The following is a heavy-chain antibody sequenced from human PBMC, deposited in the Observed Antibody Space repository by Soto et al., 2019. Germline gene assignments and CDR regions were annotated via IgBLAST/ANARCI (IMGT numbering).Heavy chain of an antibody. V-gene: IGHV3-15*01. D-gene: IGHD6-6*01. CDR1: GFTFSNAW. CDR2: IKSKTDGGTT. CDR3: TTDKAPYAEYSNDPFDY. Sequence: AGGSLRLSCAASGFTFSNAWMSWVRQAPGKGLEWVGRIKSKTDGGTTDYAAPVKGRFTISRDDSKNTLYLQMNSLKTEDTAVYYCTTDKAPYAEYSNDPFDYWGQGTLVTVSS. J-gene: IGHJ4*02.